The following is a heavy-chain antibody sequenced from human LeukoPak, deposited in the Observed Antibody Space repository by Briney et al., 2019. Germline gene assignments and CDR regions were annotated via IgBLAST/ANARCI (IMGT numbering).Heavy chain of an antibody. CDR3: ARDDYGDYALDY. Sequence: GGSLRLSCTASGFTFSSYTINWVRQAPGKELEWVSVIYTGGGRYYADSVRGRFTISRDTSKNMVFLQMNSLRAEDTAVYYCARDDYGDYALDYWGQGTLVTVSS. V-gene: IGHV3-66*01. J-gene: IGHJ4*02. CDR1: GFTFSSYT. D-gene: IGHD4-17*01. CDR2: IYTGGGR.